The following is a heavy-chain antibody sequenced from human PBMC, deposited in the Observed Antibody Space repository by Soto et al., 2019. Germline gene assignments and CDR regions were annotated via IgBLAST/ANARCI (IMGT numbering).Heavy chain of an antibody. Sequence: WETLSLTGTVSGDSIIGSDFYWGWVRQPPGKGLEWIGSIFYLGSSYYNPSLKSRVTMSVDTSKNQFSLRLRSVTAADTALYFCARHSLALRKNNWFDPWGQGIMVTVSS. V-gene: IGHV4-39*01. CDR1: GDSIIGSDFY. J-gene: IGHJ5*02. CDR2: IFYLGSS. CDR3: ARHSLALRKNNWFDP. D-gene: IGHD3-3*02.